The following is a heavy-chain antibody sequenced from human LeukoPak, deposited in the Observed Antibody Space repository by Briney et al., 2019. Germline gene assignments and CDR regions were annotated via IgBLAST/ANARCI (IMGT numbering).Heavy chain of an antibody. J-gene: IGHJ4*02. CDR1: GYSFTSYW. V-gene: IGHV5-51*01. CDR3: ARSGDSSGYYFPPRY. Sequence: GESLKISCKGSGYSFTSYWIGWVRQMPGKGLEWMGIIYPGDSDTRYSPSFQGQVTISADKSISTAYLQWSSLKASDTAMYYCARSGDSSGYYFPPRYWGQGTLVTVSS. CDR2: IYPGDSDT. D-gene: IGHD3-22*01.